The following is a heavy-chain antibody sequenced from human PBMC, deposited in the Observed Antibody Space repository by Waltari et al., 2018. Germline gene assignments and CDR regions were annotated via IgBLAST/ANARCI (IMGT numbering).Heavy chain of an antibody. CDR2: SYSGGST. CDR1: GFTVSSNY. J-gene: IGHJ3*02. Sequence: EVQLVESGGGLIQPGGSLRLSCAAYGFTVSSNYMSWVRQAPGKGLEWVSVSYSGGSTYYADSVKGRFTISRDNSKNTLYLQMNSRIAEDTAVYYCARDHATIHAFDIWGQGTMVTVSS. V-gene: IGHV3-53*01. CDR3: ARDHATIHAFDI. D-gene: IGHD3-9*01.